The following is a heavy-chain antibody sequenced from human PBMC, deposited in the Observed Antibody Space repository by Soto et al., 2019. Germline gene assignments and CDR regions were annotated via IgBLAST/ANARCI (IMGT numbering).Heavy chain of an antibody. J-gene: IGHJ6*02. CDR3: ARGHSGSYPGFYYYGMDV. CDR2: IIPILGIA. V-gene: IGHV1-69*02. D-gene: IGHD1-26*01. CDR1: GGTFSSYT. Sequence: SVKVSCKASGGTFSSYTISWVRQAPGQGLEWMGRIIPILGIANYAQKFQGRVTITADKSTSTAYMELSSLRSEDTAVYYCARGHSGSYPGFYYYGMDVWGQGTTVTVSS.